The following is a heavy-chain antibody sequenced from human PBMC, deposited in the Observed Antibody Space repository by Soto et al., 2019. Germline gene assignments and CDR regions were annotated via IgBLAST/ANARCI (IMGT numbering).Heavy chain of an antibody. J-gene: IGHJ5*02. CDR3: AKDRGGSSREGGWFDP. Sequence: EVQLLESGGGLVQPGGSLRLSCAASGFTFSSYAMRWVRQAPGKGLEWVSAISGSGGSTYYADSVKGRFTISRDNSKNTLYLQMNSLRAEDTAVESCAKDRGGSSREGGWFDPWGQGTLVTVSS. CDR2: ISGSGGST. CDR1: GFTFSSYA. D-gene: IGHD6-6*01. V-gene: IGHV3-23*01.